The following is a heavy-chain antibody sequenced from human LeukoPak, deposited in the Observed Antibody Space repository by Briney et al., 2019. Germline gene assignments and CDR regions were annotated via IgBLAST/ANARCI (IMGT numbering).Heavy chain of an antibody. D-gene: IGHD3-10*01. V-gene: IGHV1-18*01. J-gene: IGHJ3*02. CDR1: GYTFTSYG. CDR3: ARTWDRGDGPPAAFDI. Sequence: ASVKVSCRASGYTFTSYGISWVRQAPGQGLEWMGWISAYNGNTNYAQKLQGRVTMTTDTSTSTAYMELRSLRSDDTAVYYCARTWDRGDGPPAAFDIWGQGTMVTVSS. CDR2: ISAYNGNT.